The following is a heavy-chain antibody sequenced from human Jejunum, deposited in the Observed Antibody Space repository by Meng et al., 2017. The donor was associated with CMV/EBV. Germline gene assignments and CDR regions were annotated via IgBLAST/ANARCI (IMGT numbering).Heavy chain of an antibody. Sequence: CAESGLTFSIHGRRWVRQTKGKGLEWVASIKPDGSEIQYVGSLRGRFTVSRDNARKSLYLQMNSLTAEDTAVYYCASGNDFNIWGQGTLVTVSS. CDR3: ASGNDFNI. CDR2: IKPDGSEI. V-gene: IGHV3-7*01. J-gene: IGHJ3*02. D-gene: IGHD1-1*01. CDR1: GLTFSIHG.